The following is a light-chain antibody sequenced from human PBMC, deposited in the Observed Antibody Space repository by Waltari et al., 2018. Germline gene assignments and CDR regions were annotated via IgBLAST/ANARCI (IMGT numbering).Light chain of an antibody. CDR1: QSVLHSSNNKNY. CDR3: QQYYSFPPT. Sequence: TVVTQSPDSLPVSLGERATIHCKSSQSVLHSSNNKNYLAWSQKKPGQPPKLLIFWASTRESGVPDRFSGSGSGTDFTLTISNLQTADVAVYYCQQYYSFPPTFGQGTKVEIK. J-gene: IGKJ1*01. V-gene: IGKV4-1*01. CDR2: WAS.